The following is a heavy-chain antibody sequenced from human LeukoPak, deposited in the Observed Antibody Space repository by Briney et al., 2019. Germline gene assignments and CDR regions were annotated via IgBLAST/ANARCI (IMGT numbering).Heavy chain of an antibody. CDR3: TRVAGGYYGSGSTT. D-gene: IGHD3-10*01. CDR1: GFXFGDYA. CDR2: IRSKAYGGTT. Sequence: XSGFXFGDYAMSWVRQAPGKGVEGVGFIRSKAYGGTTEYAASVKGRFTISRDECKRIAYLQMNSLKTEDTAVYYCTRVAGGYYGSGSTTWGQGTLATVSS. V-gene: IGHV3-49*04. J-gene: IGHJ4*02.